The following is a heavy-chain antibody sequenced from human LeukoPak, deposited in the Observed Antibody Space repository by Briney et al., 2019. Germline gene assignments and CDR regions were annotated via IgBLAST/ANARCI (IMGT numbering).Heavy chain of an antibody. D-gene: IGHD4-17*01. V-gene: IGHV1-2*02. CDR3: ARWGEGTTVTENLDY. CDR1: GYTFTGYY. J-gene: IGHJ4*02. CDR2: INPNSGGT. Sequence: ASVKVSCKASGYTFTGYYMHWVRQAPGQGLEWMGWINPNSGGTNYAQKFQGRVTMTRGTSISTAYMELSRLRSDDTAVYYCARWGEGTTVTENLDYWGQGTLVTVSS.